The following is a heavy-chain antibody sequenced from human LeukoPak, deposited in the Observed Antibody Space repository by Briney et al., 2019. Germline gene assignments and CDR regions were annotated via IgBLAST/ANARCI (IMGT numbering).Heavy chain of an antibody. V-gene: IGHV3-7*01. CDR2: IRQDGNIK. CDR3: AREIVGYDAFDI. CDR1: GFTVSSNY. Sequence: PGGSLRLSCAASGFTVSSNYMSWVRQTPAEGLEWMANIRQDGNIKYYVDSVRGRFSISRDNAKNSLYLQMNNLRVDDTALYYCAREIVGYDAFDIWGQGTMVTVSS. J-gene: IGHJ3*02. D-gene: IGHD1-1*01.